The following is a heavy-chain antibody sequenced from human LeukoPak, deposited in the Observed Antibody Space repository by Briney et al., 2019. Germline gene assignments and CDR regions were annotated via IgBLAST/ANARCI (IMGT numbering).Heavy chain of an antibody. CDR1: GFTFSSYA. D-gene: IGHD2-2*02. CDR2: ISYGGSNK. Sequence: GGFLRLSCAASGFTFSSYAMHWVRQAPGKGLEWVAVISYGGSNKYYADSVKGRFTISRDNSKNTLYLQMNSLRAEDTAVYYCARSGYCSSTSCYTDPFDYWGQGTLVTVSS. V-gene: IGHV3-30-3*01. J-gene: IGHJ4*02. CDR3: ARSGYCSSTSCYTDPFDY.